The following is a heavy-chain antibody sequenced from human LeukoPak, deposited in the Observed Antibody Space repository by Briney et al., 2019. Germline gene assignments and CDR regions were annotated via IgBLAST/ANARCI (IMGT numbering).Heavy chain of an antibody. V-gene: IGHV3-23*01. CDR1: GFTFSNFA. D-gene: IGHD3-22*01. CDR3: ARDSNYDTSGHYY. CDR2: ISDSGGNT. J-gene: IGHJ4*02. Sequence: GGSLRLSCAASGFTFSNFAMSWVRQAPGKGPEWVSAISDSGGNTFYADSVKGRFTISRDNSKNTLYLQMNSLRAEDTAVYYCARDSNYDTSGHYYWGQGTLVTVSS.